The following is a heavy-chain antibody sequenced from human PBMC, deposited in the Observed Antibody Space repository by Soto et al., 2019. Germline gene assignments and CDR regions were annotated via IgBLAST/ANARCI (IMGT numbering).Heavy chain of an antibody. J-gene: IGHJ6*02. Sequence: GGSLRPSCLASGFTCSSYVMSCVRQPPRTRRESATVVSGSGCSTYYAESGKGRFTIYRDNSKNTLHMQMNSVRAEDTAVYYCAKDWREQWLAYDYCRMDVRGQGT. CDR1: GFTCSSYV. D-gene: IGHD6-19*01. V-gene: IGHV3-23*01. CDR3: AKDWREQWLAYDYCRMDV. CDR2: VSGSGCST.